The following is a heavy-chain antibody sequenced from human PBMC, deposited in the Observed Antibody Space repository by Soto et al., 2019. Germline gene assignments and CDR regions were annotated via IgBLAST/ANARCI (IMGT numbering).Heavy chain of an antibody. J-gene: IGHJ4*02. D-gene: IGHD2-15*01. V-gene: IGHV3-21*01. Sequence: EVQLVESGGGLVKPGGSLRLSCAASGFTFSSYSMNWVRQAPGKGLEWVSSISSSSSYIYYADSVKGRFTISRDNAKKLLVLQMNRLKAEDTALYYCARGWSPNLGSGCSCYFDYWGQGTLVTVSS. CDR2: ISSSSSYI. CDR3: ARGWSPNLGSGCSCYFDY. CDR1: GFTFSSYS.